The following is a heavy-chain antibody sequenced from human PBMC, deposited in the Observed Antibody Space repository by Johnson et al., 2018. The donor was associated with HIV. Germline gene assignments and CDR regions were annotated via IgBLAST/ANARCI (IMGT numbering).Heavy chain of an antibody. CDR2: IYSGGST. D-gene: IGHD3-22*01. CDR3: ARDKSSGYFDAFDI. CDR1: GFTVSRNY. J-gene: IGHJ3*02. V-gene: IGHV3-53*01. Sequence: VQLVESGGGLVQPGGSLRLSCAASGFTVSRNYMNWVRQAPGKGLEWVSLIYSGGSTYYADSVKGRFAISRDNSKNTLYLQMNSLRAEDTAVYYCARDKSSGYFDAFDIWGQGTMVTVSS.